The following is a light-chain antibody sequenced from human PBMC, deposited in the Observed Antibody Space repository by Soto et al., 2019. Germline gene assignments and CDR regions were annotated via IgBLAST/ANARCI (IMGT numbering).Light chain of an antibody. CDR1: QSVSSSY. V-gene: IGKV3-20*01. J-gene: IGKJ2*01. Sequence: EIVLTQSPGTLSLSPGERATLSCRASQSVSSSYLGWYQQKPGQAPRLLIYGASSRATGIPDRFSGSGSGTAFTLTISRLEPEDFAVYYCQRYGGSPLYTFGQGTKLEIK. CDR2: GAS. CDR3: QRYGGSPLYT.